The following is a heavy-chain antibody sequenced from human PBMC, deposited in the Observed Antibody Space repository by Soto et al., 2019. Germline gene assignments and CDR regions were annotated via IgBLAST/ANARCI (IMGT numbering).Heavy chain of an antibody. CDR3: ARDLPQESGVVNDY. V-gene: IGHV3-48*01. CDR2: ISSSSSTI. J-gene: IGHJ4*02. D-gene: IGHD3-3*01. Sequence: GGSLRLSCAASGFTFSSYSMNWVRQAPGKGLEWVSYISSSSSTIYYADSVKGRFTISRDNAKNSLYLQMNSLRAEDTAVYYCARDLPQESGVVNDYWGQGTLVTVSS. CDR1: GFTFSSYS.